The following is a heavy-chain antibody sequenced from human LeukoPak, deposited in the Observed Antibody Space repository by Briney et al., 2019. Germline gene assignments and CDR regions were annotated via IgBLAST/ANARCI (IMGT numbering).Heavy chain of an antibody. Sequence: PSETLSLTCTVSGGSISNYYWSWIRQPPGKGLEWIGYIHYSGRTNYNPSLKSRVTISVDTSKNQFSLTLSSVTAADTAVYYCARHSSSYYDFDYWGQGTLVTVSS. CDR2: IHYSGRT. CDR1: GGSISNYY. V-gene: IGHV4-59*08. J-gene: IGHJ4*02. CDR3: ARHSSSYYDFDY. D-gene: IGHD6-13*01.